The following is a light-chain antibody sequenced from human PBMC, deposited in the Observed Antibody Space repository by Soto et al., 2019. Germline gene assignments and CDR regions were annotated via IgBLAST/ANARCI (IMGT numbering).Light chain of an antibody. CDR1: QGISSF. CDR3: QQYNNWPHT. J-gene: IGKJ2*01. V-gene: IGKV3-15*01. Sequence: TQSPSSLSASIGDRVTITCRASQGISSFLAWYQQKPGQAPRLLIYGASTRATGIPARFSGSGSGTEFTLTISSLQSEDFAVYYCQQYNNWPHTFGQGTKLEIK. CDR2: GAS.